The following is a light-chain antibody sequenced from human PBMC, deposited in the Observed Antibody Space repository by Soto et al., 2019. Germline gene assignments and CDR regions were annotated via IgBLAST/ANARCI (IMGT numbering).Light chain of an antibody. CDR2: GAS. Sequence: ESVLTQSPGTLSLSPGERATLSCRASQSVSSNLAWYQQKPGQAPRLLIFGASTRATGVPARFSGSGSGTDFTLIINRLEPEDVAIYYCQQYGGSPRITFGQGTRLEIK. CDR1: QSVSSN. V-gene: IGKV3-20*01. CDR3: QQYGGSPRIT. J-gene: IGKJ5*01.